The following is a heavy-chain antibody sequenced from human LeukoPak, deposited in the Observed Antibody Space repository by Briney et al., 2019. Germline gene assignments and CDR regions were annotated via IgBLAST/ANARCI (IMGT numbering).Heavy chain of an antibody. CDR1: GGSISSYY. CDR3: ARDLGSSGWFDP. V-gene: IGHV4-4*07. CDR2: IYSSGST. Sequence: SETLSLTCTVSGGSISSYYWSWIRQPAGKGLEWIGRIYSSGSTNYNPSLKSRVTISVDTSKNQFSLKLGSVTAADTAVYYCARDLGSSGWFDPWGQGTLVTVSS. J-gene: IGHJ5*02. D-gene: IGHD6-6*01.